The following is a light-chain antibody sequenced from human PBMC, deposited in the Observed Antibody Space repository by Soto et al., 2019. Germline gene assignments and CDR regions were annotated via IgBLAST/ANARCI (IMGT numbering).Light chain of an antibody. Sequence: DIQMTQSPSSLSASVGDRVTITCRASQGIRNFLAWYQQKPGKVPKLLISAASTLESGVPSRFSGSGSGTDFTLTITSLQPEDVATYYCQKYSSVITFGQGTRLAIK. V-gene: IGKV1-27*01. CDR3: QKYSSVIT. CDR2: AAS. CDR1: QGIRNF. J-gene: IGKJ5*01.